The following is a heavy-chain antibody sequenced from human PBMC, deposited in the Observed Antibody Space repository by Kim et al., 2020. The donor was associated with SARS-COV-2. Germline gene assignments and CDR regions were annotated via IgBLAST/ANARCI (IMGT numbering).Heavy chain of an antibody. J-gene: IGHJ4*02. D-gene: IGHD3-22*01. CDR1: GFTFSSYA. CDR2: ISYDGSNK. V-gene: IGHV3-30-3*01. Sequence: GGSLRLSFAASGFTFSSYAMHWVRQAPGKGLEWVAVISYDGSNKYYADSVKGRFTISRDNSKNTLYLQMNSLRAEDTAVYYCARGGAPMIVVDELGYWGQGTLVTVSS. CDR3: ARGGAPMIVVDELGY.